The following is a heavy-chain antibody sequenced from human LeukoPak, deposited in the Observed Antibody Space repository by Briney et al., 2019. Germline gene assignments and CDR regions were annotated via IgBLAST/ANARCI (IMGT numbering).Heavy chain of an antibody. CDR2: IIPILGIA. J-gene: IGHJ4*02. CDR3: ARISPSYYFDY. Sequence: SVTVSCTASGGTFSSYAISWVRQAPGQGLEWMGRIIPILGIANYAQKFQGRVTITADKSTSTGYMELSSLRSEDTAVYYCARISPSYYFDYWGQGTLVTVSS. V-gene: IGHV1-69*04. CDR1: GGTFSSYA.